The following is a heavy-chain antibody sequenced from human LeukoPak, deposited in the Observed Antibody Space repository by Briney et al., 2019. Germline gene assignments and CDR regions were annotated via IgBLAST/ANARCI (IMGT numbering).Heavy chain of an antibody. Sequence: SETLSLTCTVSGGSISNYYWTWIRQPPGKGLEWIGYIYYSGSTNYNPSLKSRVTISVDTSKNQFSLKLSSVTAADTAVYYCAREYSSSWYWFDPWGQGTLVTVSS. D-gene: IGHD6-13*01. CDR1: GGSISNYY. CDR2: IYYSGST. J-gene: IGHJ5*02. V-gene: IGHV4-59*01. CDR3: AREYSSSWYWFDP.